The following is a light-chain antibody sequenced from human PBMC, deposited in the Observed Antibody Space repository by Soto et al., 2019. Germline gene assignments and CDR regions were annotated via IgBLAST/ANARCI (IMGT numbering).Light chain of an antibody. V-gene: IGLV2-14*01. CDR2: EVS. Sequence: QSALTQPASVSGSPGQSITISCTGTSSDVGGYNYVSWYQQHPGKAPKLMIYEVSNRPSGVSNRFSGSKSGNTASLTISGLQAEDVADYYCSSYTSSSTSYVFGTGTKLTVL. CDR1: SSDVGGYNY. J-gene: IGLJ1*01. CDR3: SSYTSSSTSYV.